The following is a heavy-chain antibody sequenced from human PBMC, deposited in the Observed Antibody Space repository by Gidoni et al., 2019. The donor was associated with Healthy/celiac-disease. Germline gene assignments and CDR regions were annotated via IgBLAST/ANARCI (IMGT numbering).Heavy chain of an antibody. V-gene: IGHV3-33*01. D-gene: IGHD2-15*01. CDR1: GFTFSSYG. Sequence: QVQLVESGGGVVQPGRSLRLSCAASGFTFSSYGMHWVRQAPGKGLEWVAVIWYDGSNKYYADSVKGRFTISRDNSKNTLYLQMNSLRAEDTAVYYCARGPPAYCSGGSCYEAYWGQGTLVTVSS. J-gene: IGHJ4*02. CDR2: IWYDGSNK. CDR3: ARGPPAYCSGGSCYEAY.